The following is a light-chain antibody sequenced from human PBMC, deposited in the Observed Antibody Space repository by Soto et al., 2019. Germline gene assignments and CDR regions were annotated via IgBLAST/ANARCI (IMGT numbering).Light chain of an antibody. J-gene: IGKJ1*01. V-gene: IGKV1-27*01. CDR2: AAS. Sequence: DIQLTQSPTTLSASVRDGVTITCRASQGISNYLAWYQQKPGKVPKLLIYAASTLQSGVPSRFSGSGSGTDFTLTISSLQPEDVATYYCQKYNSATRTFGQGTKVDI. CDR1: QGISNY. CDR3: QKYNSATRT.